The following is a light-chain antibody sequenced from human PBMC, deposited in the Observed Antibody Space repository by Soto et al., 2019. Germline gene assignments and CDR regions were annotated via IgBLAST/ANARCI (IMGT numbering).Light chain of an antibody. CDR3: QQYNVWPLT. Sequence: EIVMTQSPVTLSVSPGDRATLSCRASQSVNSNLAWYQHKPGQTPKLLIYVASTRATGIPARFSGSGSGTECTLTISSLQSEDFAAYYCQQYNVWPLTFGGGTKVEFK. CDR1: QSVNSN. J-gene: IGKJ4*01. CDR2: VAS. V-gene: IGKV3-15*01.